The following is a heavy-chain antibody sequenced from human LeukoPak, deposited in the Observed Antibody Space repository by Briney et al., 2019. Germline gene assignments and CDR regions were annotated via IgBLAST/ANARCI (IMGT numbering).Heavy chain of an antibody. CDR3: ARYPTITMVRGVMVGYFDY. V-gene: IGHV3-11*04. D-gene: IGHD3-10*01. J-gene: IGHJ4*02. Sequence: GGSLRLSCAASGFTFSDYYMSWIRQAPGEGLEWVSYISSSGSTIYYADSVKGRFTISRDNAKNSLYLQMNSLRAEDTAVYYCARYPTITMVRGVMVGYFDYWGQGTLVTVSS. CDR1: GFTFSDYY. CDR2: ISSSGSTI.